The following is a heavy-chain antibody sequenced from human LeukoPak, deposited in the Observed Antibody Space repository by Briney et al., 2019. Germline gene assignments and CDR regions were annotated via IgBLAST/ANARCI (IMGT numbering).Heavy chain of an antibody. V-gene: IGHV3-23*01. CDR2: ISGSGGST. J-gene: IGHJ4*02. Sequence: GGSLRLSCAASGFTISSYAMSWVRQAPGKGLEWVSAISGSGGSTYYADSVKGRFTISRDNSKNTLYLQMNSLRAEDTAVYYCAKDYYDYVWGSYRPRYFDYWGQGTLVTVSS. D-gene: IGHD3-16*02. CDR3: AKDYYDYVWGSYRPRYFDY. CDR1: GFTISSYA.